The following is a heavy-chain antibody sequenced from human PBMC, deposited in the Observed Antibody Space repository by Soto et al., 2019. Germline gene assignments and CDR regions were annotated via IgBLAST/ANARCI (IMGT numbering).Heavy chain of an antibody. CDR2: MNPNSGGT. CDR3: ARDRGLGGSYYYMDV. CDR1: GYTFTSYD. V-gene: IGHV1-2*04. J-gene: IGHJ6*03. D-gene: IGHD3-16*01. Sequence: ASVKGACKAAGYTFTSYDIDWVRQATGQGLEWMGWMNPNSGGTNYAQKFQGWVTMTRDTSISTAYMELSRLRSDDTAVYYCARDRGLGGSYYYMDVWGKGTTVTVSS.